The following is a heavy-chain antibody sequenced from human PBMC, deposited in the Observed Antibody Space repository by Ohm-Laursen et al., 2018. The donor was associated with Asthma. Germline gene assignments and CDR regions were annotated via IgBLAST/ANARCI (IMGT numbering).Heavy chain of an antibody. CDR3: ARDLDYYGSGSYQDY. CDR2: ISYDGSNK. J-gene: IGHJ4*02. Sequence: SLRLSCAASGFTFSSYGMHWVRQAPGKGLEWVAVISYDGSNKYYADSVKGRFTISRDNSKNTLYLQMNSLRAEDTAVYYCARDLDYYGSGSYQDYWGQGTLVTVSS. D-gene: IGHD3-10*01. V-gene: IGHV3-30*03. CDR1: GFTFSSYG.